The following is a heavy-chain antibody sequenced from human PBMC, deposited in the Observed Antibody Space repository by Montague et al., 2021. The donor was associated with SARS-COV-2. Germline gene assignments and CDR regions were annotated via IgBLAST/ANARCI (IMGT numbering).Heavy chain of an antibody. J-gene: IGHJ4*02. V-gene: IGHV3-48*03. CDR1: GFSFSSYE. CDR3: VRGQGSGWEFDL. Sequence: SLRLSCAASGFSFSSYEMNWVRQAPGKGLEWISYISSRGSAIYYADSVKGQFTISRDNAENALYLQMNSLRVDDTAIYYCVRGQGSGWEFDLWGQGTLVTVSS. D-gene: IGHD6-19*01. CDR2: ISSRGSAI.